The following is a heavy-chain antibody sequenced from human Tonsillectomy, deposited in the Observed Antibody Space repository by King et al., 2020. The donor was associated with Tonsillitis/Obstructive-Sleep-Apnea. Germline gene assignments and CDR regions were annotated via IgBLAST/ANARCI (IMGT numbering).Heavy chain of an antibody. V-gene: IGHV3-33*01. CDR3: ASFYGDYGHFDY. J-gene: IGHJ4*02. CDR1: GFTFSSFG. D-gene: IGHD4-17*01. Sequence: QLVQSGGGVVQPGRSLRLSCAASGFTFSSFGMHWVRQAPGKGMEWVAGIWFDGSNKYYADSVKGRLTISRDNSKNTLYLQMNSLRAEDTAVYYCASFYGDYGHFDYWGQGTLVTVSS. CDR2: IWFDGSNK.